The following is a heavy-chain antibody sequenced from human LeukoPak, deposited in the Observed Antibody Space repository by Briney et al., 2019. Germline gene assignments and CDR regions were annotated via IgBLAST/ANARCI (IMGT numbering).Heavy chain of an antibody. CDR1: RFTFSGYS. V-gene: IGHV3-23*01. CDR2: LGGLSESV. Sequence: GGSLRLSCAASRFTFSGYSMNWVRQAPGKGLEWVSILGGLSESVYYPDSVKGRFAVSRDNSKDTLYLEINSLRGEDTATYYCARRWLGDPYGMDVWGQGTTVTVSS. CDR3: ARRWLGDPYGMDV. J-gene: IGHJ6*02. D-gene: IGHD3-10*01.